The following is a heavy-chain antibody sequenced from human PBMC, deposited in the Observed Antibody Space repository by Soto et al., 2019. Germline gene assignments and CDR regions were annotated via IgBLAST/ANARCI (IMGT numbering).Heavy chain of an antibody. CDR3: ARGRYGDY. V-gene: IGHV1-18*01. CDR1: GYAFTTYG. D-gene: IGHD1-1*01. Sequence: QVHLVQSGAEVKKPGASVKVSCKGSGYAFTTYGITWVRQAPGPGLQWMGWFSAHNGNTNYAQKLQGRVTMTRDTSTRTAYMELRSLRSDDTAVYYCARGRYGDYWGQGALVTVSS. J-gene: IGHJ4*02. CDR2: FSAHNGNT.